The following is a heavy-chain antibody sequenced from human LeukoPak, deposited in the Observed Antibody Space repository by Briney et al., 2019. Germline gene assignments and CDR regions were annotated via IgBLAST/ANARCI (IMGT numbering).Heavy chain of an antibody. CDR1: GGSISSGGYY. J-gene: IGHJ4*02. CDR3: ARPTLGYCSGGSCYSDDY. V-gene: IGHV4-31*03. Sequence: SETLSLTCTVSGGSISSGGYYWSWIRQHPGKGLEWIGYIYYSGSTYYNPSLKSRVTISVDTSKNQFSLKLSSVTAADTAVYYCARPTLGYCSGGSCYSDDYWGQGTLVTVSS. D-gene: IGHD2-15*01. CDR2: IYYSGST.